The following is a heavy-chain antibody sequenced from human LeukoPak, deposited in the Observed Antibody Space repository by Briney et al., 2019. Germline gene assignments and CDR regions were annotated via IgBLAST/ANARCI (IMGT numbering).Heavy chain of an antibody. CDR1: GFTVSSNY. J-gene: IGHJ5*02. D-gene: IGHD6-13*01. V-gene: IGHV3-11*04. CDR2: TSSSGSTI. CDR3: AREGVAAAGNWFDP. Sequence: GGSLRLSCAASGFTVSSNYMSWIRQAPGKGLEWVSYTSSSGSTIYYADSVKGRFTISRDNAKNSLYLQMNSLRAEDTAVYYCAREGVAAAGNWFDPWGQGTLVTVSS.